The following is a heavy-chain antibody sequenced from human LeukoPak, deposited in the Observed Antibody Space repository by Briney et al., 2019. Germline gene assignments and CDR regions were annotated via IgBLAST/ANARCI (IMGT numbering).Heavy chain of an antibody. CDR1: GGSISSSSYY. CDR3: ARRYYYGSGPRDGMDV. D-gene: IGHD3-10*01. V-gene: IGHV4-39*07. CDR2: IYYSGST. J-gene: IGHJ6*02. Sequence: PSETLSLTCTVSGGSISSSSYYWGWIRQPPGKGLEWIGSIYYSGSTNYNPSLKSRVTISVDTSKNQFSLKLSSVTAADTAVYYCARRYYYGSGPRDGMDVWGQGTTVTVSS.